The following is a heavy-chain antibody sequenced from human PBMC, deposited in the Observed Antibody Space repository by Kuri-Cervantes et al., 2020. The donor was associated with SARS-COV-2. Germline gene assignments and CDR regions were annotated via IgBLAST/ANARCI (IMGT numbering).Heavy chain of an antibody. CDR1: GGSFSGYY. V-gene: IGHV4-34*01. D-gene: IGHD6-13*01. CDR2: IYHSGST. Sequence: SQTLSLTCAVYGGSFSGYYWSWIRQPPGKGLEWIGEIYHSGSTNYNPSLKSRVTISVDKSKNQFSLKLSSVTAADTAVYYCARAWAAAGLHYFDYWGQGTLVTVSS. J-gene: IGHJ4*02. CDR3: ARAWAAAGLHYFDY.